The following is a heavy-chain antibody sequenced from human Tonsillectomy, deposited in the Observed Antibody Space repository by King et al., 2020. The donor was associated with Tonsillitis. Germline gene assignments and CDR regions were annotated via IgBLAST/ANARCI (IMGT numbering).Heavy chain of an antibody. D-gene: IGHD2/OR15-2a*01. CDR3: ARALSLLRWFDP. V-gene: IGHV1-69*01. CDR1: GGTFSSHA. J-gene: IGHJ5*02. CDR2: IIPIFAIT. Sequence: QLVQSGAEVKKPESSVKVSCKASGGTFSSHAIIWVRQAPRQGLEWMGGIIPIFAITNYAQKFQGRVTITADESTRTAYMELSSLRTDDTAVYYCARALSLLRWFDPWGQGTLVTVSS.